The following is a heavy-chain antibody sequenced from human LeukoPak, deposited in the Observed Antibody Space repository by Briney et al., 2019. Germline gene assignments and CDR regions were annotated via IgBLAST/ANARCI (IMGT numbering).Heavy chain of an antibody. CDR2: IYSGGST. J-gene: IGHJ4*02. Sequence: PGGSLILSCAASGFTVSSKYMSWVRQAPGKGLEWVSVIYSGGSTYYADSVKGRFTISRDNSKNTLYLQMSSLRAEDTAVYYCVGEDFWSPFDYWGQGTLVTVSS. D-gene: IGHD3-3*01. CDR1: GFTVSSKY. CDR3: VGEDFWSPFDY. V-gene: IGHV3-53*05.